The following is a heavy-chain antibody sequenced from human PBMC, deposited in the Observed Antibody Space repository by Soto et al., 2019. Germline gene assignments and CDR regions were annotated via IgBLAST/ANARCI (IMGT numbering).Heavy chain of an antibody. CDR2: ISGSGGST. Sequence: EVQLLESGGGLVQPGGSLRLSCAASGFTFSSYAMSWVRQAPGKGLEWVSAISGSGGSTYYADSVKGRLTISRDNSKNTLYLQMNSLRAEDTAVYYCAKDARTTMTRPVRPRDAFDIWGQGTMVTVSS. J-gene: IGHJ3*02. CDR1: GFTFSSYA. V-gene: IGHV3-23*01. D-gene: IGHD4-17*01. CDR3: AKDARTTMTRPVRPRDAFDI.